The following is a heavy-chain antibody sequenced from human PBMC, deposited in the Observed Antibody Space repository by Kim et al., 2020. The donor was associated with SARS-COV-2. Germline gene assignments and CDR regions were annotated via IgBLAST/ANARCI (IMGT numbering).Heavy chain of an antibody. CDR2: INTNTGNP. V-gene: IGHV7-4-1*02. J-gene: IGHJ5*02. D-gene: IGHD3-16*02. CDR3: ASLRLGELSLGLYNWFDP. Sequence: ASVKVSCKASGYTFTSYAMNWVRQAPGQGLEWMGWINTNTGNPTYAQGLTGRFVFSLDTSVSTAYLQISSLKAEDTAVYYCASLRLGELSLGLYNWFDPWGQGTLVTVSS. CDR1: GYTFTSYA.